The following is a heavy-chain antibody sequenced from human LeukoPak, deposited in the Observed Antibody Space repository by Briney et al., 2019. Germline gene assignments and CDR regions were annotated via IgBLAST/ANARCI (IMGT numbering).Heavy chain of an antibody. D-gene: IGHD2-21*02. CDR3: ARDWGRGDSKYLDF. CDR2: ISNDGSKK. CDR1: GFTFSGFA. Sequence: PGGSLRLSCAASGFTFSGFAMSWVRRTPGKGLECVALISNDGSKKYYAGSAKGRFTISRDNSRNTVFLEMNSLRGDDTAVYFCARDWGRGDSKYLDFWGQGILVTVSS. J-gene: IGHJ4*02. V-gene: IGHV3-30*03.